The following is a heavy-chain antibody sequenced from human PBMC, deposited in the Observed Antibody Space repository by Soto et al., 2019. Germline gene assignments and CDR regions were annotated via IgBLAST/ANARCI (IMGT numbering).Heavy chain of an antibody. D-gene: IGHD2-15*01. J-gene: IGHJ4*02. V-gene: IGHV3-33*08. CDR3: VRDDDSEDHGFDY. Sequence: QVQLVESGGGVVQPGRSLRLSCAASGFTFSKHGMHWVRQVPGKGLEWVAGIVNDGSEEGYADSVKGRFTISRDNSKNPMNLQRNGLRVVDCAVYYCVRDDDSEDHGFDYWGQGTLITVSS. CDR2: IVNDGSEE. CDR1: GFTFSKHG.